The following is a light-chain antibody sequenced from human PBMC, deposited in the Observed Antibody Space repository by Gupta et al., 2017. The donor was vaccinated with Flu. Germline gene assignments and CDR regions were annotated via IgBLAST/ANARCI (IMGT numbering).Light chain of an antibody. V-gene: IGKV1-39*01. J-gene: IGKJ1*01. Sequence: DIQLTQSPISLSASVRDRVTVTCRASQDIANDLHWYQQTPGKPPKLLIYGTSSLLSGVPSRFSGSGSGTDFTLTIISLHLEDFATYYCQQSHSPPLTFGQGTKVEIK. CDR2: GTS. CDR3: QQSHSPPLT. CDR1: QDIAND.